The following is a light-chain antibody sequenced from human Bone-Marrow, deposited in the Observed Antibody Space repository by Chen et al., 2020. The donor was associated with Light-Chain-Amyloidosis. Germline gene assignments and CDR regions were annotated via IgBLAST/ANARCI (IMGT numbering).Light chain of an antibody. V-gene: IGLV2-14*01. Sequence: QSALTQPASVSGSPGQSITISCTGTSSDVGGDNHVSWYQQHPDKAHKLLIYEVTNRPSWVPYRFSGSKSDNTASLTISGLQTEDEADYFCSSYTITNTLVFGSGTRVTVL. CDR2: EVT. CDR3: SSYTITNTLV. CDR1: SSDVGGDNH. J-gene: IGLJ1*01.